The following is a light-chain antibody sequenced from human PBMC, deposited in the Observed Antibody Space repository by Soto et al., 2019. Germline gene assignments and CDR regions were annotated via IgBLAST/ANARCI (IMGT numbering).Light chain of an antibody. CDR1: SSNIGAGYD. Sequence: QSVLTQPPSVSGAPGQRVTISCTGSSSNIGAGYDVHWYQQLPGTAPKLIIYEVTDRPSGVSNRFSGSKSGNTASLTISGLQAEDEAEYYCSSYTNINTRACVFGTGTKLTVL. J-gene: IGLJ1*01. CDR2: EVT. CDR3: SSYTNINTRACV. V-gene: IGLV1-40*01.